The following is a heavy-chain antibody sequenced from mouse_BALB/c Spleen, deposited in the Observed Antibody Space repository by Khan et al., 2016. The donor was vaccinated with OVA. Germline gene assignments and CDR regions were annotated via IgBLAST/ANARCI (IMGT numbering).Heavy chain of an antibody. CDR1: GYTFSSYW. CDR2: ILPGSGNT. Sequence: QVRLQQSGAELMKPGASVKISCMATGYTFSSYWIEWVKQRPGHGLEWIGEILPGSGNTNCTENFKGKATFTADTSSNTAYMQLSSLTSEDSAVYYCVRYGNHWYFDVWGAGTTVTVSS. V-gene: IGHV1-9*01. J-gene: IGHJ1*01. CDR3: VRYGNHWYFDV. D-gene: IGHD2-1*01.